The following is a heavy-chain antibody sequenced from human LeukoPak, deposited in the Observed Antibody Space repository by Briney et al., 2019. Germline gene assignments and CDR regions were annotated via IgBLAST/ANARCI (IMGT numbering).Heavy chain of an antibody. V-gene: IGHV1-18*01. J-gene: IGHJ4*02. D-gene: IGHD6-19*01. Sequence: ASVKVSYKASDYTFTSYGTNWGRQAPRQGLEWMGWISAYNGKTKHAQKLQGRVTMTTDTSTSKAYMELRSLRSDDTAVYYCARAGITSGWVQNMDYWGQGTLVTVSS. CDR3: ARAGITSGWVQNMDY. CDR2: ISAYNGKT. CDR1: DYTFTSYG.